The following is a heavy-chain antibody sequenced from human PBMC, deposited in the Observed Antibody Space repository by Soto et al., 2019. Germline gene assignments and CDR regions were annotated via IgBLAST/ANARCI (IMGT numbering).Heavy chain of an antibody. CDR1: GGSIRSGGYY. CDR2: IYYSGNT. CDR3: ARDRLMATAGTARHYFGLDV. J-gene: IGHJ6*02. Sequence: LSLTCTVSGGSIRSGGYYWSWVRQNPRKGLEWIGNIYYSGNTYYNPSLKSRLTISVDTSKNQFSLNLSSVTAADTAVYYCARDRLMATAGTARHYFGLDVWGQGTTVTVSS. D-gene: IGHD5-18*01. V-gene: IGHV4-31*03.